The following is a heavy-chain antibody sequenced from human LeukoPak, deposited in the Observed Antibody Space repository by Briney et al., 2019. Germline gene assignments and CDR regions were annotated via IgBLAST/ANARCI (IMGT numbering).Heavy chain of an antibody. CDR1: GFIFDDYT. CDR2: ISGKSGST. J-gene: IGHJ4*02. V-gene: IGHV3-9*01. D-gene: IGHD2/OR15-2a*01. CDR3: ARVGLSSPGPGFDY. Sequence: GGSLRLSCAASGFIFDDYTMHWVRQAPGKGLEWVSGISGKSGSTGYADAVKGRFTMSRDNAKNSLYLQMKSLRPEDTALYYCARVGLSSPGPGFDYWGQGTLVTVSS.